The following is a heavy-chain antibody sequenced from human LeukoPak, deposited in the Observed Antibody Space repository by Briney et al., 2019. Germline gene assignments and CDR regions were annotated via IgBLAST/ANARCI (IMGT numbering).Heavy chain of an antibody. V-gene: IGHV3-30*03. CDR2: ISYDGSDK. CDR3: SRGYTYGDY. D-gene: IGHD5-18*01. CDR1: GFTFSSYG. Sequence: GGSLRLSCAASGFTFSSYGMHWVRQAPGKGLEWVAVISYDGSDKYYADSVKGRFTISGDNSKNTLYLQMNSLRGEDTAVYYCSRGYTYGDYWGQGTLVTVSS. J-gene: IGHJ4*02.